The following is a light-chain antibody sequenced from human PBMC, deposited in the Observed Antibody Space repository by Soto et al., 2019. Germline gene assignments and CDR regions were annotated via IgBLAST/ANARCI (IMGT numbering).Light chain of an antibody. J-gene: IGLJ1*01. CDR2: EVS. Sequence: QSALTQPPSASGSPGQSVTISCTGTSSDVGGYNYVSWYQQHPGKAPNLMIYEVSKRPSGVPDRFSGSKSGNTASLTVSGLQPEDEADYYCSSYAGSNKSVFGTGTKGTVL. CDR1: SSDVGGYNY. CDR3: SSYAGSNKSV. V-gene: IGLV2-8*01.